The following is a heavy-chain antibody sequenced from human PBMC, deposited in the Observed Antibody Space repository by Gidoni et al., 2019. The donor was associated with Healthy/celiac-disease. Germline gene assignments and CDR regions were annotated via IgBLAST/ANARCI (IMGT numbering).Heavy chain of an antibody. D-gene: IGHD2-8*01. J-gene: IGHJ4*02. CDR3: VRHDIALMVYDT. CDR1: GGSISGNNFY. V-gene: IGHV4-39*01. CDR2: VYESGRS. Sequence: QLQLRESGPGLVRPAETLFLTCFVSGGSISGNNFYWGWMRQPPGKGLEWIGSVYESGRSYYNPSLKSRIIVSVDTAKKQFSLKLKSLTAADTAVYYCVRHDIALMVYDTWGEGTLVTVSS.